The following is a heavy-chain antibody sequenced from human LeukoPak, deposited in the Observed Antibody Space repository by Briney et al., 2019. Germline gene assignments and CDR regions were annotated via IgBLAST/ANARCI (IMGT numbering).Heavy chain of an antibody. CDR1: GASVSSASY. D-gene: IGHD1-26*01. V-gene: IGHV4-61*01. J-gene: IGHJ5*02. Sequence: SETLSLTCTVSGASVSSASYWTWIRQPPGQGVAWIAHIYNGVNTNYNPSLKSRVTISVDTSKNQFSLRLNSVTAADTAVYYCARSRAFNSGAFDPWGQGSLVTVSS. CDR3: ARSRAFNSGAFDP. CDR2: IYNGVNT.